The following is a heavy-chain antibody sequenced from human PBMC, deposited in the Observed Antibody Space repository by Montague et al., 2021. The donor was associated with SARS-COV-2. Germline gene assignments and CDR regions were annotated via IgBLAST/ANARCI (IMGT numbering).Heavy chain of an antibody. CDR2: VYYSGYT. CDR1: GDSVSSSDHY. Sequence: SEILSLTCTVSGDSVSSSDHYWGWIRQPPGKGLEWLGIVYYSGYTYYNPPVKGRVTISIDASKNQFSLKLNSLTATDTAIYHCARRRLREDYFDLWGQGTLLTVSS. CDR3: ARRRLREDYFDL. D-gene: IGHD4-17*01. V-gene: IGHV4-39*01. J-gene: IGHJ4*02.